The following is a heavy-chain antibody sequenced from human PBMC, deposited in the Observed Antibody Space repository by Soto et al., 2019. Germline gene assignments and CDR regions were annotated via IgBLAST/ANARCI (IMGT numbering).Heavy chain of an antibody. V-gene: IGHV4-30-4*01. Sequence: SETLSLTCTVSGGSISSGDYYWSWIRQPPGKGLEWIGYIYYSGSTYYNPSLKSRVTISVDTSKNQFSLKLSSVTAADTAVYYCAVRTHYYYGMDVWGQGTTVTVSS. CDR1: GGSISSGDYY. CDR2: IYYSGST. J-gene: IGHJ6*02. CDR3: AVRTHYYYGMDV.